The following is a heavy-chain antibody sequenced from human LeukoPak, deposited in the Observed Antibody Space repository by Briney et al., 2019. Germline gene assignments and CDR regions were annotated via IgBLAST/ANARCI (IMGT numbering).Heavy chain of an antibody. V-gene: IGHV3-30*04. CDR1: GFSFRSYA. CDR3: AKSYCSGGSCYSWSVDY. D-gene: IGHD2-15*01. CDR2: IAYDGSTK. J-gene: IGHJ4*02. Sequence: GGSLRLSCAASGFSFRSYAMHWVRQAPGKGLEWVAVIAYDGSTKYYADSVKGRFTISRDNSHNTVDLQMNSLTAEDMAVYFRAKSYCSGGSCYSWSVDYWGQGTLVTVSP.